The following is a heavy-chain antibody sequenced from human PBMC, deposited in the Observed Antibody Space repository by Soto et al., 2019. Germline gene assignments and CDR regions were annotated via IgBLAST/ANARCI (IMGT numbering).Heavy chain of an antibody. J-gene: IGHJ6*02. CDR3: ARTETAAGYYYYYYGMDV. D-gene: IGHD6-13*01. CDR1: GYTFTSYA. V-gene: IGHV1-3*01. CDR2: INAGNGNT. Sequence: QVQLVQSGAEVKKPGASVKVSCKASGYTFTSYAMHWVRQAPGQRLEWMGWINAGNGNTKYSQKFQGRVTITRDTSASTAYMELSSLRSEDTAVYYCARTETAAGYYYYYYGMDVWGQGTTVTVSS.